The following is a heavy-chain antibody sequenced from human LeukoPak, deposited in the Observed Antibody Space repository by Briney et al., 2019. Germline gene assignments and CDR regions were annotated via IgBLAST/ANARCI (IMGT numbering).Heavy chain of an antibody. CDR1: GGSISSTTYY. CDR3: ARPSGSHSYASDY. V-gene: IGHV4-39*07. D-gene: IGHD3-10*01. J-gene: IGHJ4*02. CDR2: IYYSGGT. Sequence: PSETLSLTCIVSGGSISSTTYYWAWIRQTPVKGLEWIGSIYYSGGTYYNPSLKSRVTISVDTSKNQFSLKLSSVTAADTAVYYCARPSGSHSYASDYWGQGTLVTVSS.